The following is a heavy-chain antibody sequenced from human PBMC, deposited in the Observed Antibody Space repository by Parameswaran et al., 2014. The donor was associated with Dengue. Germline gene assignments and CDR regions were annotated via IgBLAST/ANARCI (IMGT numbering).Heavy chain of an antibody. CDR2: MNPNTGDT. J-gene: IGHJ6*03. D-gene: IGHD3-22*01. CDR3: ARRAVVITGYYFYMDV. Sequence: WVRQAPGQGLEWMGWMNPNTGDTGYAQKFQGRVTMTRNPSISTAYMELSSLRSEDTAVYYCARRAVVITGYYFYMDVWGTGTAVTVSS. V-gene: IGHV1-8*01.